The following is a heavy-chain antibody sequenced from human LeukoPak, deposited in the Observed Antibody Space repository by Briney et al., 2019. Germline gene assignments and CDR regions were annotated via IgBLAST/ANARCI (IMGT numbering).Heavy chain of an antibody. V-gene: IGHV1-2*02. D-gene: IGHD3-22*01. J-gene: IGHJ3*01. CDR3: ARDGVDYDRHDGFHV. CDR2: INPNSGGT. CDR1: GYTFTGCY. Sequence: ASVKVSCKASGYTFTGCYMHWVRQAPGQGLEWMGWINPNSGGTNYAQRFHDRVTMTTDSSTNTAYMDLRRLTSDDTAIYYCARDGVDYDRHDGFHVWGQGTMVTVSS.